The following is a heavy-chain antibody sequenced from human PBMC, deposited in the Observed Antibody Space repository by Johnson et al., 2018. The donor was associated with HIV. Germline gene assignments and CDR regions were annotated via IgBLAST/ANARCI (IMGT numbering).Heavy chain of an antibody. CDR3: AGNGLVPAAKGVAFDI. Sequence: QVQLVESGGGLVKPGGSLRLSCAASGFTFSDYYMSWIRQAPGKGPEWVSYISGSGSTIYYADSVKGRFTISRDNAKNSLYLQMNSPRAEDTAVYYCAGNGLVPAAKGVAFDIWGQGTMVTGSS. J-gene: IGHJ3*02. CDR1: GFTFSDYY. V-gene: IGHV3-11*04. D-gene: IGHD2-2*01. CDR2: ISGSGSTI.